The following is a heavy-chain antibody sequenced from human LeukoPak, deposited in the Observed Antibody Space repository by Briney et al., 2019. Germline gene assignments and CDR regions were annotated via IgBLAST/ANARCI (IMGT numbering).Heavy chain of an antibody. J-gene: IGHJ4*02. CDR2: IYHSGST. V-gene: IGHV4-38-2*01. CDR1: GYSISSGYY. D-gene: IGHD3-22*01. CDR3: ARNRGFYDSSGYYAVDY. Sequence: SETLSLTCAVSGYSISSGYYWGWIRQPPGKGLEWIGSIYHSGSTYYNPSLKSRVTISVDTSKNQFSLKLSSVTAADTAVYYCARNRGFYDSSGYYAVDYWGPGTLVTVSS.